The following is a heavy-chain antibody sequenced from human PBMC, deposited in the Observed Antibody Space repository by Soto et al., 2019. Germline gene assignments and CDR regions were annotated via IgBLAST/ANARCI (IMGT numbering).Heavy chain of an antibody. CDR3: ARDREDYYGSGSYYYYGMDV. Sequence: PSETLSLTSTVSGGSISSGGYYWSWIRQHPGKGLEWIGYIYYSGSTYYNPSLKSRVTISVDTSKNQFSLKLSSVTAADTAVYYCARDREDYYGSGSYYYYGMDVWGQGTTVTVSS. D-gene: IGHD3-10*01. CDR1: GGSISSGGYY. V-gene: IGHV4-31*03. CDR2: IYYSGST. J-gene: IGHJ6*02.